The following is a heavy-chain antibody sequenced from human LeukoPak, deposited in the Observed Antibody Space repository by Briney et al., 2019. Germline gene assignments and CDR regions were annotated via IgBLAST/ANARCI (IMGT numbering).Heavy chain of an antibody. D-gene: IGHD2-2*02. V-gene: IGHV4-34*01. CDR2: INHSGST. CDR3: ARGKGYCSSTSCYTAYYYYCYMDV. Sequence: SETLSLTCAVYGGSFSGYYWSWIRQPPGKGLEWIGEINHSGSTNYNPSLKSRVTISVDTSKNQFSLKLSSVTAADTAVYYCARGKGYCSSTSCYTAYYYYCYMDVWGKGTTVTVSS. J-gene: IGHJ6*03. CDR1: GGSFSGYY.